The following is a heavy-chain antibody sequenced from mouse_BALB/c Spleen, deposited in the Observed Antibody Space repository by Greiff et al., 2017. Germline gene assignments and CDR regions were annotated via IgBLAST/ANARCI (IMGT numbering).Heavy chain of an antibody. Sequence: EVKLVESGGGLVKPGGSLKLSCAASGFTFSDYYMYWVRQTPEKRLEWVATISDGGSYTYYPDSVKGRFTISRDNAKNNLYLQMSSLKSEDTAMYYCAREGLTTATGYAMDYWGQGTSVTVSS. CDR3: AREGLTTATGYAMDY. V-gene: IGHV5-4*02. J-gene: IGHJ4*01. CDR2: ISDGGSYT. CDR1: GFTFSDYY. D-gene: IGHD1-2*01.